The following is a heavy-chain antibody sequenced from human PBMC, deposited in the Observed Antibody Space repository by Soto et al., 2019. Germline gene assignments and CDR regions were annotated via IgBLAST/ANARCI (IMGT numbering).Heavy chain of an antibody. CDR2: IYHSGST. CDR1: GGSISSGGYS. Sequence: QLQLQESGSGLVKPSQTLSLTCAVSGGSISSGGYSWSWIRQPPGKGLEWIGYIYHSGSTYYNPSLTSRVTISVDRSKNQFSLKLSSVTAADTAVYYCARERSITIFGVVTNWFDPWGQGTLVTVSS. D-gene: IGHD3-3*01. CDR3: ARERSITIFGVVTNWFDP. V-gene: IGHV4-30-2*01. J-gene: IGHJ5*02.